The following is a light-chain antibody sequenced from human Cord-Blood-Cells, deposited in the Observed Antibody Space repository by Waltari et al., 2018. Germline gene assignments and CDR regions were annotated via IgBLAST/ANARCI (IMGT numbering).Light chain of an antibody. CDR2: DVR. Sequence: QSALTQPRSVSGSPGQSVTISCTGTSSDVGGYNYVSSYQHPPGKAPKPMLYDVRERPSGVPDRFSGSKSGNTASLTISVLQAEYEADYYCCSYADSYVVFGGGTKLTVL. J-gene: IGLJ2*01. V-gene: IGLV2-11*01. CDR3: CSYADSYVV. CDR1: SSDVGGYNY.